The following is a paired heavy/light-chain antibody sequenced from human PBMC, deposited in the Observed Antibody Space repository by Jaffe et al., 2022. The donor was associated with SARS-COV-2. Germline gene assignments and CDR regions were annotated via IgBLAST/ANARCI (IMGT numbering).Heavy chain of an antibody. J-gene: IGHJ1*01. CDR1: GLTFKHVW. CDR3: ATDKYLNAQYMALSY. CDR2: INTEREGGTK. V-gene: IGHV3-15*01. D-gene: IGHD3-10*01. Sequence: EVDLVESGGGSANPGGSLKLSCVASGLTFKHVWMTWVRQAPGKGLEWVGRINTEREGGTKYYAAPVEGRFTISRDDSRDTVYLQMTSLTAEDTAIYYCATDKYLNAQYMALSYWGRGTPVTVSS.
Light chain of an antibody. Sequence: QSVLTQPPSASGAPGQAVSMSCSGGSSNFGSNSAYWYQQVPGTAPKLLIYANSQRPSGVPDRFSGSKFGTSASLDISGLRPEDEAAYYCAAWDDSLHAWVFGGGTTLTVL. J-gene: IGLJ3*02. CDR2: ANS. CDR1: SSNFGSNS. CDR3: AAWDDSLHAWV. V-gene: IGLV1-47*01.